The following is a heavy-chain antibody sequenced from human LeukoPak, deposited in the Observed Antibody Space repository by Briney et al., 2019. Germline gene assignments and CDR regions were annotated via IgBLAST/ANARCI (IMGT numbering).Heavy chain of an antibody. J-gene: IGHJ4*02. CDR1: GGSFSGYY. CDR2: VNHSGST. CDR3: ARGRHYYDSSGYYGY. V-gene: IGHV4-34*01. Sequence: SETLSLTCAVYGGSFSGYYWSWIRQPPGNGLEWIGEVNHSGSTNYNPSLKSRVTISVDTSKNQFSLKLSSVTAADTAVYYCARGRHYYDSSGYYGYWGQGTLVTVSS. D-gene: IGHD3-22*01.